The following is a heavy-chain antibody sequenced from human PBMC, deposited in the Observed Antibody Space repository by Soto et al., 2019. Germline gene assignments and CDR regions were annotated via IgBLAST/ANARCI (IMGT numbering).Heavy chain of an antibody. V-gene: IGHV6-1*01. CDR3: ARDGLDVAGTAVYYYYGMDV. D-gene: IGHD6-19*01. CDR2: TYYRSKWYN. CDR1: GDRVSSNSAA. Sequence: SQTLSLTCAISGDRVSSNSAAWNWIRQSPSRGLEWLGRTYYRSKWYNDYAVSVKSRITINPDTSKNQFSLQLNSVTPEDTAVYYCARDGLDVAGTAVYYYYGMDVWGQGTTVTVSS. J-gene: IGHJ6*02.